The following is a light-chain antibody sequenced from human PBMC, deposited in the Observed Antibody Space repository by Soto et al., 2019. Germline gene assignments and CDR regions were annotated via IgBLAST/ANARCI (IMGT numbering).Light chain of an antibody. CDR1: QSVSSY. Sequence: IRMTQSPSSLSASVGDRVTITCRASQSVSSYLHWYQQKPGKGPKLLIYGASNLQSGVPSRFSGSGSGTDFTLTISSLQPEDFATYYCQQTYITPPWTFGQGTKVEVK. CDR3: QQTYITPPWT. CDR2: GAS. J-gene: IGKJ1*01. V-gene: IGKV1-39*01.